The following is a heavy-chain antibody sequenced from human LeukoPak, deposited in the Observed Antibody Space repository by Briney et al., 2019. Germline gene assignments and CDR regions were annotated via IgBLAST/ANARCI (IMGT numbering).Heavy chain of an antibody. CDR3: ARGITIFLYYYMDV. D-gene: IGHD3-9*01. J-gene: IGHJ6*03. CDR2: ISSSGSTI. Sequence: PGGSLRLSCAASGFTFSDYYMSWIRQAPGKGLEWVSYISSSGSTIYYADSVKGRFTISRDNAKNSLYLQMNSLRAEDTAVYYCARGITIFLYYYMDVWGKGTTVTISS. CDR1: GFTFSDYY. V-gene: IGHV3-11*01.